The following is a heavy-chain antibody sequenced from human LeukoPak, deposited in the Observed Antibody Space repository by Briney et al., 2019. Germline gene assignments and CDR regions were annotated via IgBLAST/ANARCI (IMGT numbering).Heavy chain of an antibody. CDR2: ISSSDSTI. Sequence: GGSLRLSYAASGFTFSDYYMSWIRQAPGKGLEWVSYISSSDSTIYHADPVKGRFTISRDNAKNSLYLQITSLRAEDTAVYYCARGRFCSGYYTLSGHYYSMDAWGKGTPVTVSS. D-gene: IGHD3-3*01. CDR3: ARGRFCSGYYTLSGHYYSMDA. J-gene: IGHJ6*03. CDR1: GFTFSDYY. V-gene: IGHV3-11*04.